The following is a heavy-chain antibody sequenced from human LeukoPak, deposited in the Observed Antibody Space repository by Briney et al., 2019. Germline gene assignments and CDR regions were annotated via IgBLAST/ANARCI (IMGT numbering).Heavy chain of an antibody. V-gene: IGHV3-7*01. CDR2: IKQDGSEK. D-gene: IGHD2-2*01. J-gene: IGHJ4*02. CDR1: GFTFSSYW. Sequence: PGGSLRLSCAAPGFTFSSYWMSWVRQAPGKGLEWVANIKQDGSEKYYVDSVKGRFTISRDNAKNSLYLQMNSLRAEDTAVYYCARDRYQLRRVISRGTLDYWGQGTLVTVSS. CDR3: ARDRYQLRRVISRGTLDY.